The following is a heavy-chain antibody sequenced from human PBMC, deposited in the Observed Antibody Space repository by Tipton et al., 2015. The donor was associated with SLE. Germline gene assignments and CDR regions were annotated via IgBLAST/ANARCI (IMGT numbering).Heavy chain of an antibody. CDR2: IYYSGST. CDR1: GGSISSSSYY. D-gene: IGHD3-22*01. Sequence: TLSLTCTVSGGSISSSSYYWSWIRQPPGKGLEWIGYIYYSGSTNYNPSLKSRVTISVDTSKNQFSLKLSSATAADTAVHYCAREGDYYDSSGFRQNRGWEYFQHWGQGTLVAVSS. J-gene: IGHJ1*01. V-gene: IGHV4-61*01. CDR3: AREGDYYDSSGFRQNRGWEYFQH.